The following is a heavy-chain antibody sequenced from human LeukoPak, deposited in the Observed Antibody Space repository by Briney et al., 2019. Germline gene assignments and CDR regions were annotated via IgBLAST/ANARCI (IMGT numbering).Heavy chain of an antibody. J-gene: IGHJ2*01. CDR1: GFTVGTKY. V-gene: IGHV3-53*01. D-gene: IGHD3-10*01. CDR2: LYSGGDT. CDR3: ARVGDHYHWNFDL. Sequence: GGSLRLSCAASGFTVGTKYMNWVRQAPGKGLEWVSILYSGGDTYYADSVKARFTISRDNSRNTLSLQMNSLRVEDTAVYYCARVGDHYHWNFDLWGSGTLVTVSS.